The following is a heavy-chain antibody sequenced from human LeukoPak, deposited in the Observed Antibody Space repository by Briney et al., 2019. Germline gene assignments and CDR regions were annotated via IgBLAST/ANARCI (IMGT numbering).Heavy chain of an antibody. CDR2: IISSSNTI. CDR1: GFTFSTSG. Sequence: GGSLRLSSAASGFTFSTSGMNWVRQAPGKGLEWVSYIISSSNTIYYADSVKGRFTISRDNSKNSLYLQMNSLKAEDTAVYYCAREEKMEEGYYYYMDVWGKGTTVTVSS. CDR3: AREEKMEEGYYYYMDV. V-gene: IGHV3-48*01. D-gene: IGHD5-24*01. J-gene: IGHJ6*03.